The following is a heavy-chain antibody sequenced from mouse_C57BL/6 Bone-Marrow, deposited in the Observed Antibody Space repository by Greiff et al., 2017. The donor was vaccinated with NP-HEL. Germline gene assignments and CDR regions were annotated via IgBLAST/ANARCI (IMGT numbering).Heavy chain of an antibody. Sequence: EVMLVESGGGLVQSGRSLRLSCATSGFTFSDFYMEWVRQAPGKGLEWIAASRNKANDYTTEYSASVKGRFIVSRDTSQSILYLQMNALRAEDTAIYYCARDAPRGYYGSSYWYFDVWGTGTTVTVSS. CDR2: SRNKANDYTT. V-gene: IGHV7-1*01. CDR3: ARDAPRGYYGSSYWYFDV. D-gene: IGHD1-1*01. CDR1: GFTFSDFY. J-gene: IGHJ1*03.